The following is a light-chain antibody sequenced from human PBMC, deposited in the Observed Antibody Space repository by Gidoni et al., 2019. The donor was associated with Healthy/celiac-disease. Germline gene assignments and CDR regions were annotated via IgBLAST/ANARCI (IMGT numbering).Light chain of an antibody. Sequence: DIVLTQSPGTLSLSQGERATLSCRASQSVSSSYLAWYQQKPGQAPRLLIYGASSRATGIPDRFSGSGSGTDFTLTISRLEPEDFAVYYCQQYGSFGGXTKVEIK. CDR3: QQYGS. CDR2: GAS. CDR1: QSVSSSY. J-gene: IGKJ4*01. V-gene: IGKV3-20*01.